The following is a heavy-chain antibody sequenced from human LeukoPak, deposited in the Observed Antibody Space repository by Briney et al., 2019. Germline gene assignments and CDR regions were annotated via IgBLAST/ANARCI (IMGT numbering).Heavy chain of an antibody. J-gene: IGHJ4*02. CDR3: ARGVYYYDSSGYNVYFDY. V-gene: IGHV4-59*07. D-gene: IGHD3-22*01. Sequence: SDTLSLTCTVSVCSISSYYWSWIRQPPGPGQESSGYIYYRGSTNYNHSLKSRVTISVDTSKNQFSLKLSSVTAADTAVYYCARGVYYYDSSGYNVYFDYWGQGTLVTVSS. CDR2: IYYRGST. CDR1: VCSISSYY.